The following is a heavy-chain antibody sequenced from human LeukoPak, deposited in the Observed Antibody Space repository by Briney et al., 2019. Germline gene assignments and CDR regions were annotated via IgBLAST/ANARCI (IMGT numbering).Heavy chain of an antibody. J-gene: IGHJ4*02. D-gene: IGHD6-6*01. CDR3: ARGDRYSSSFRYYFDY. Sequence: ASVKVSCKASGGTFSSYAISWVRQAPGQGLEWMGGIIPIFGTANYAQKFQGRVTITTDESTGTAYMELSSLRSEDTAVYYCARGDRYSSSFRYYFDYWGQGTLVTVSS. V-gene: IGHV1-69*05. CDR2: IIPIFGTA. CDR1: GGTFSSYA.